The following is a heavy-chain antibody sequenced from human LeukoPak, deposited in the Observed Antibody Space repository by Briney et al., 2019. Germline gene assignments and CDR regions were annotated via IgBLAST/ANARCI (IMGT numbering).Heavy chain of an antibody. CDR2: ISVSGGST. D-gene: IGHD6-13*01. V-gene: IGHV3-23*01. CDR1: GFTFSSYA. J-gene: IGHJ4*02. CDR3: AKAADYSSSWYSPSP. Sequence: GGSLRLSCGASGFTFSSYAMSWVRQAPGKGLEWVSAISVSGGSTYYADSVKGRFTISRDNSRNTLYLQMSSLRAEDTAVYHCAKAADYSSSWYSPSPWGQGTLVTVSS.